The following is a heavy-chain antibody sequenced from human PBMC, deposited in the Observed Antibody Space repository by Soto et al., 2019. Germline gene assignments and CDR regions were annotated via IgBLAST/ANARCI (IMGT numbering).Heavy chain of an antibody. CDR3: VRGGGYDPFDY. D-gene: IGHD5-12*01. CDR2: ISHLENT. J-gene: IGHJ4*02. V-gene: IGHV4-30-2*06. CDR1: GASISYGGFP. Sequence: ASETLSLTCTVSGASISYGGFPWSWIRQSPGKGLEWIGYISHLENTYFHPSFKSRLTMSIDRSRNQFSLNLSSVTAADRAVYYCVRGGGYDPFDYWGQGVLVTVSS.